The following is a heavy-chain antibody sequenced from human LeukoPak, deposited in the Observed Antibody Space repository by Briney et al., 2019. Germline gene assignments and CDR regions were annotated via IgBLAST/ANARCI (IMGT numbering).Heavy chain of an antibody. D-gene: IGHD6-19*01. CDR2: ISGSGGST. CDR1: GFTFSSYA. Sequence: PGGSLRLSCAASGFTFSSYAMSWVRQAPGKGLEWVSAISGSGGSTYYADSVKGRFTISRDNSKNTLYLQMNSLRAEDTAVYYCAKSGAPYSSGWYDYWGQGTLVTVSS. CDR3: AKSGAPYSSGWYDY. V-gene: IGHV3-23*01. J-gene: IGHJ4*02.